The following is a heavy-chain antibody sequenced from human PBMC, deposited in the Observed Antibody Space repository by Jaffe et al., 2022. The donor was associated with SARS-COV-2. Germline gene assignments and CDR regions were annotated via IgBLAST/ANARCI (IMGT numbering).Heavy chain of an antibody. CDR3: ASGYSYGIRRGFDY. J-gene: IGHJ4*02. CDR1: GFTFSSYS. Sequence: EVQLVESGGGLVQPGGSLRLSCAASGFTFSSYSMNWVRQAPGKGLEWVSYISSSSSTIYYADSVKGRFTISRDNAKNSLYLQMNSLRDEDTAVYYCASGYSYGIRRGFDYWGQGTLVTVSS. V-gene: IGHV3-48*02. CDR2: ISSSSSTI. D-gene: IGHD5-18*01.